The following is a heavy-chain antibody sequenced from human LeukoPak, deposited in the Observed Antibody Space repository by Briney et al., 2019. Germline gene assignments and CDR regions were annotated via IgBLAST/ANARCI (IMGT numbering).Heavy chain of an antibody. Sequence: ASVKVSCKASGGTFSSYAISWVRQAPGQGLEWMGWISAYNGNTNYAQKLQGRVTMTTDTSTSTAYMELRSLRSDDTAVYYCARAPATYYYDSSVGNWFDPWGQGTLVTVSS. CDR2: ISAYNGNT. D-gene: IGHD3-22*01. CDR1: GGTFSSYA. J-gene: IGHJ5*02. CDR3: ARAPATYYYDSSVGNWFDP. V-gene: IGHV1-18*01.